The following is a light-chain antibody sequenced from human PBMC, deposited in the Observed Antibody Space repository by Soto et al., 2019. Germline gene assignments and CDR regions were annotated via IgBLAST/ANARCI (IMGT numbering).Light chain of an antibody. J-gene: IGLJ1*01. Sequence: QSALTQPPSASGSPGQSVTISCTGTSSDVGRYKYVSWYQQHPGKAPKLMIYDVSERPSGVPDRFSGSKSGSTASLTVSGLQPEDEADYYCSSYEGRNNYVFGTGTKLTVL. CDR1: SSDVGRYKY. V-gene: IGLV2-8*01. CDR3: SSYEGRNNYV. CDR2: DVS.